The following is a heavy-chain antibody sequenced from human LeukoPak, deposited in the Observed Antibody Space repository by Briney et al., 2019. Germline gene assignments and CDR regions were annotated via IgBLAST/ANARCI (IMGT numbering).Heavy chain of an antibody. CDR1: GLTFSNYW. Sequence: GGSLRLSCAASGLTFSNYWMTWVRQAPGKGLEWVAVISYDGSNKYYADSVKGRLTISRDNSKNTLYLQMNSLRAEDTAVYYCAKDRRFLEWLLYGPFDYWGQGTLVTVSS. CDR2: ISYDGSNK. V-gene: IGHV3-30*18. D-gene: IGHD3-3*01. CDR3: AKDRRFLEWLLYGPFDY. J-gene: IGHJ4*02.